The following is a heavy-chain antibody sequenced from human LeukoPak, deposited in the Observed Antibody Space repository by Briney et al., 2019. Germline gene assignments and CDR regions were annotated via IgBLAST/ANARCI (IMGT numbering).Heavy chain of an antibody. CDR3: ARELRRYYYGMDV. CDR1: GFTFSSYA. J-gene: IGHJ6*02. CDR2: ISYDGSNK. Sequence: GGSLRLSCAASGFTFSSYAMHWVRQAPGKGLEWVAVISYDGSNKYYADSVKGRFTISRDNSKNTLYLQMNSLRAEDTAVYYCARELRRYYYGMDVWGQGTTVTASS. V-gene: IGHV3-30*04.